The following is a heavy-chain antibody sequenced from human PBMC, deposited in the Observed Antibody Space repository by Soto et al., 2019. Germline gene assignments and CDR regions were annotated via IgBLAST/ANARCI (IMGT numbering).Heavy chain of an antibody. CDR2: ISGSGGST. J-gene: IGHJ6*03. Sequence: GGSLRLSCAASGFTFSSYAMSWVRQAPGKGLEWVSAISGSGGSTYYADSVKGRFTISRDNSKNTLYLQMNSLRAEDTAVYYCAKKGAPGYYYYMDVWGKGTTVTVSS. CDR1: GFTFSSYA. CDR3: AKKGAPGYYYYMDV. V-gene: IGHV3-23*01.